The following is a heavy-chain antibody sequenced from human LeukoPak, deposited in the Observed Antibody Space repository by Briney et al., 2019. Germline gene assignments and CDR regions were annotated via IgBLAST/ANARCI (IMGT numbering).Heavy chain of an antibody. CDR1: GFTFSSYW. CDR2: IKQDGSEK. J-gene: IGHJ4*02. D-gene: IGHD2-15*01. Sequence: GGSLRLSCAASGFTFSSYWMSWVRQAPGKGLEWVANIKQDGSEKNYVDSVMGRFTISRDNAKNSLYLQMNSLRAEDTAVYYCARYCSGSCPEYYFDYWGQGTLVTVSS. V-gene: IGHV3-7*01. CDR3: ARYCSGSCPEYYFDY.